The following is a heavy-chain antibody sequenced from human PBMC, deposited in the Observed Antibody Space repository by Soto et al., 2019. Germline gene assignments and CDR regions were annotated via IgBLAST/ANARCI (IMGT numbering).Heavy chain of an antibody. J-gene: IGHJ4*02. CDR3: ARDGHSGSLDY. D-gene: IGHD1-26*01. V-gene: IGHV3-30-3*01. CDR2: ISYDGSNK. Sequence: QVQLVESGGGVVQPGRSLRLSCAASGFTFSSYAMHWVRQAPGKGLEWVAVISYDGSNKYYADSVKGRFTISRDNSKNTLYLQMNSLRAEDTAVYYCARDGHSGSLDYWGQGTLATVSS. CDR1: GFTFSSYA.